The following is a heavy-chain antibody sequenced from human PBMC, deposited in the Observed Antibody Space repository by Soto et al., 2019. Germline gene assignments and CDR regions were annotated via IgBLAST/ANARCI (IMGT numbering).Heavy chain of an antibody. CDR1: GFTFSDYY. J-gene: IGHJ4*02. CDR3: ARDLRYDSSGYYDY. CDR2: IWYDGSNK. D-gene: IGHD3-22*01. V-gene: IGHV3-33*08. Sequence: GGSLRLSCAASGFTFSDYYMSWIRQAPGKGLEWVAVIWYDGSNKYYADSVKGRFTISRDNSKNTLYLQMNSLRAEDTAVYYCARDLRYDSSGYYDYWGQGTLVTVSS.